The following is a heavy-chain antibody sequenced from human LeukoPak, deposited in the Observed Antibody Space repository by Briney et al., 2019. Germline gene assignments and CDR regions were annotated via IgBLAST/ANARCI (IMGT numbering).Heavy chain of an antibody. CDR1: GFTFNSYA. Sequence: GGSLRLSCAASGFTFNSYAVSWVRQAPGKGLEWVSAISGSGDRTFYADSVKGRLTISRDNSKNTLYLQLNTVRAEDTALYYCGRGGTNYYYMDVWGNGTTVTVSS. V-gene: IGHV3-23*01. CDR3: GRGGTNYYYMDV. D-gene: IGHD3-10*01. CDR2: ISGSGDRT. J-gene: IGHJ6*03.